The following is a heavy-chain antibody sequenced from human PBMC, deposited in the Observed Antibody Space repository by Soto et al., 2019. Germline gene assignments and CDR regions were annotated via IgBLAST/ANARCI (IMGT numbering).Heavy chain of an antibody. Sequence: QLQLVQSGAEVKKSGSSVKVSCKASGGTSSNFVITWVRQVPGQGLEWLGGILPMFGAVKYAQKFQDRLTITADRSRNIAAMELGSLTSDDTAVYYCARPKRSGYDRGDSYYHTMDVWGHGTTVTVS. CDR3: ARPKRSGYDRGDSYYHTMDV. CDR1: GGTSSNFV. D-gene: IGHD3-3*01. V-gene: IGHV1-69*06. J-gene: IGHJ6*02. CDR2: ILPMFGAV.